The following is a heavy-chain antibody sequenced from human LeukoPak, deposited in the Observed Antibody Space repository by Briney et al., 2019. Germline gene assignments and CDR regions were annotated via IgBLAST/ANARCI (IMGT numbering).Heavy chain of an antibody. CDR1: GFTFSSHA. CDR3: AKDRERVFGDYGGFNAFDI. D-gene: IGHD4-17*01. CDR2: VSGSGGNT. Sequence: GGSLRLSCAASGFTFSSHAMSWVRQAPGKGLEWVSAVSGSGGNTYYADSVKGRFTISSDNSKNTLYLQMNSLRAGDTAVYYCAKDRERVFGDYGGFNAFDIWGQGTMVTVSS. V-gene: IGHV3-23*01. J-gene: IGHJ3*02.